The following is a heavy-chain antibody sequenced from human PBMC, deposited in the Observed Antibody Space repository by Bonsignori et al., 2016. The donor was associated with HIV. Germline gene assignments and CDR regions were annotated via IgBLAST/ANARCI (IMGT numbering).Heavy chain of an antibody. Sequence: SETLSLTCTVSGASISDYYWSWIRQPAGKGLEWIGRVYDSGSTNYNPSLKSRVALSLDKSKNQFSLKLSSVTAADTAVYYCAATFENDGYYPNAFDIWGQGTMVTVSS. V-gene: IGHV4-4*07. CDR1: GASISDYY. J-gene: IGHJ3*02. D-gene: IGHD3-22*01. CDR3: AATFENDGYYPNAFDI. CDR2: VYDSGST.